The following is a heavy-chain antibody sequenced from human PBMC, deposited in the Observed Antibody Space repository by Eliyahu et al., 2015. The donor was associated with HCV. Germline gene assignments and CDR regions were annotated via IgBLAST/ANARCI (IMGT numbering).Heavy chain of an antibody. V-gene: IGHV1-69*01. CDR2: IIPIFGTA. CDR1: GGSFSGYT. J-gene: IGHJ4*02. CDR3: AREGGGYCSGGNCFLLY. D-gene: IGHD2-15*01. Sequence: QVQLVQSGAEVKKPGSSVKVSCKASGGSFSGYTINWVRQAPGQGLEWMGGIIPIFGTAKYAQKFQGRVRITADESTNTAYMELSSLRSEDTAVFYCAREGGGYCSGGNCFLLYWGQGTLVTVSS.